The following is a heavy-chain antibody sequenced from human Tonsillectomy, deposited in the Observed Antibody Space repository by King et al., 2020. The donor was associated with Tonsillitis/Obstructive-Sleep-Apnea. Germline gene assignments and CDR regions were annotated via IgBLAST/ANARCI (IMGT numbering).Heavy chain of an antibody. J-gene: IGHJ5*02. CDR1: GGTFSSYA. D-gene: IGHD2-2*01. Sequence: QLVQSGAEVKKPGSSVKVSCKASGGTFSSYAISWVRQAPGQGLEWMGGIIPIFGTANYAQKFQGRVTITADESTSTAYMELSSLRSEDTAVYYCPSAPHLEYQLLGFWFDPWGQGTLVTVSS. V-gene: IGHV1-69*01. CDR3: PSAPHLEYQLLGFWFDP. CDR2: IIPIFGTA.